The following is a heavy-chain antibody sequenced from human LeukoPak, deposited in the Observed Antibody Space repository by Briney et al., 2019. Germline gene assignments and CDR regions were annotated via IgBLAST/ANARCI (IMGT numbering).Heavy chain of an antibody. CDR1: GFIFSNYE. CDR2: ISSSGTTR. V-gene: IGHV3-48*03. Sequence: GGSLRLSCAVSGFIFSNYEMNWVRKAPGKGLEWVSFISSSGTTRHYADSVKGRFTISRDNAKNSLYLLMNSLRAEDTAVYYCARDSGYYDSSGYYRPFDYWGQGTLVTVSS. CDR3: ARDSGYYDSSGYYRPFDY. D-gene: IGHD3-22*01. J-gene: IGHJ4*02.